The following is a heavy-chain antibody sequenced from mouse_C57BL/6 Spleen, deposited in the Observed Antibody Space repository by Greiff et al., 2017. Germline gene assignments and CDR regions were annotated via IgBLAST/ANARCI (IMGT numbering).Heavy chain of an antibody. CDR2: IYPGSGST. D-gene: IGHD1-1*01. Sequence: VQLQQPGAELVKPGASVQMSCKASGYTFTSYWITWVKQRPGQGLEWIGDIYPGSGSTNYNEKFKSKATLTVDTSSSTAYMQLSSLTSEDAAVYYCASGRPHFDYWGQGTTLTVSS. V-gene: IGHV1-55*01. CDR1: GYTFTSYW. J-gene: IGHJ2*01. CDR3: ASGRPHFDY.